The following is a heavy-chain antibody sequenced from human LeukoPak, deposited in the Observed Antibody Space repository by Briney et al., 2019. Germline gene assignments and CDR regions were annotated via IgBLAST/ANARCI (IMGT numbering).Heavy chain of an antibody. J-gene: IGHJ4*02. D-gene: IGHD1-14*01. V-gene: IGHV3-23*01. CDR1: GFTFSSYA. CDR3: AKMPTDRSGDY. CDR2: ISGSGGST. Sequence: PGGSLRLSCAASGFTFSSYAMSWVRQAPGKGLEWVSAISGSGGSTYYADSVKGRFTISRDNAKNSLYLQMNSLRAEDTALYYCAKMPTDRSGDYWGQGTLVTVSS.